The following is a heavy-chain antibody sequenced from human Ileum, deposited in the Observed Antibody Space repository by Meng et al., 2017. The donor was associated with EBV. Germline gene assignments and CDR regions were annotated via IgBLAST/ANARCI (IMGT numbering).Heavy chain of an antibody. J-gene: IGHJ5*02. CDR2: VSYIGNT. D-gene: IGHD2-21*02. CDR1: PCSITRTCHH. CDR3: TRRPLCGGDCMGWFDP. V-gene: IGHV4-39*01. Sequence: SGPGTAVPAVSRSLPATFAPCSITRTCHHCAGLRMSLGKAPECIPKVSYIGNTYYHPSLSSRATISVEPSKNQFSLRLTSVTSADTAVYYCTRRPLCGGDCMGWFDPWGQGTLVTVSS.